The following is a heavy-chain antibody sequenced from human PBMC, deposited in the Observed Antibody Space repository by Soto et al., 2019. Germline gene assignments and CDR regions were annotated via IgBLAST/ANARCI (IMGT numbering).Heavy chain of an antibody. Sequence: PGESLKISCKGSGYSFTSYWIGWVRQMPGKGLEWMGIIYPGDSDTRYSPSFQGQVTISADKSISTAYLQWSSLKASDTAMYYCARRVYGSGSYYKPFDIWGQGTMLTVSS. CDR3: ARRVYGSGSYYKPFDI. V-gene: IGHV5-51*01. J-gene: IGHJ3*02. CDR2: IYPGDSDT. D-gene: IGHD3-10*01. CDR1: GYSFTSYW.